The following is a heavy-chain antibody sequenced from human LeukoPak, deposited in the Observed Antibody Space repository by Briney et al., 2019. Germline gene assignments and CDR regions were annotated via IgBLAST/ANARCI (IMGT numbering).Heavy chain of an antibody. J-gene: IGHJ5*02. V-gene: IGHV3-66*03. Sequence: GGSLRLSCAGSGFSVSNYYMSWVRQAPGKGLEWVSLIRDSGETFYADSVKGRFTISRDNSKNKMYLQMNRLRVEDTAVYFCARDRAVTQDWVEFDPWGQGTLVTVSS. CDR2: IRDSGET. D-gene: IGHD4-17*01. CDR1: GFSVSNYY. CDR3: ARDRAVTQDWVEFDP.